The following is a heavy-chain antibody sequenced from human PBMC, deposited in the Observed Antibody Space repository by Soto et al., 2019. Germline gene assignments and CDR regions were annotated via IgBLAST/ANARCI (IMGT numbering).Heavy chain of an antibody. CDR3: ARGRSETSDAFDI. D-gene: IGHD4-17*01. CDR1: GYTFPRYD. Sequence: ASVKVSCTASGYTFPRYDINWVRQATGQGIEWMGWMNPNSGNTGYAQKFQGRVTMTRNTSISTAYMELSSLRSEDTAVDYCARGRSETSDAFDIWGQGTMVTVSS. V-gene: IGHV1-8*01. CDR2: MNPNSGNT. J-gene: IGHJ3*02.